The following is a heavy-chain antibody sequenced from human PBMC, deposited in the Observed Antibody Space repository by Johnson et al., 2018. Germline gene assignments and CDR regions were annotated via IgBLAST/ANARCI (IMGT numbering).Heavy chain of an antibody. V-gene: IGHV3-21*01. CDR2: INRNSRNV. J-gene: IGHJ3*01. CDR1: GFILSDFN. D-gene: IGHD6-19*01. CDR3: TREGGEKWLEQGAFDL. Sequence: VQLVQSGGGLVKPGGSLRLSCAASGFILSDFNKNWVRQAPGKGLEWVSSINRNSRNVYYADSLKGRFTISRDNAKNSLYLQMNSRRAEDTAVYFCTREGGEKWLEQGAFDLWGQGTVVTVS.